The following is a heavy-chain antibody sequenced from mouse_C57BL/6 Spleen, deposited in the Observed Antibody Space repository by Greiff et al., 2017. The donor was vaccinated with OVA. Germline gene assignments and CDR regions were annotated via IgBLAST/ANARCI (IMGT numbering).Heavy chain of an antibody. CDR2: IHPNSGST. V-gene: IGHV1-64*01. CDR1: GYTFTSYW. D-gene: IGHD1-1*01. CDR3: ARDYYGSSYVPYAMDY. Sequence: QVQLQQSGAELVKPGASVKLSCKASGYTFTSYWMHWVKQRPGQGLEWIGMIHPNSGSTNYNEKFKSKATLTVDKSSSTAYMQLSSLTSEDSAVYYCARDYYGSSYVPYAMDYWGQGTSVTVSS. J-gene: IGHJ4*01.